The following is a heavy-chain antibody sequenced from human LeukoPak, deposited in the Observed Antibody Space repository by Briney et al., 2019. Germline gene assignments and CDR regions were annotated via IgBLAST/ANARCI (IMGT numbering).Heavy chain of an antibody. CDR1: GGSISSYY. J-gene: IGHJ4*02. V-gene: IGHV4-59*01. CDR3: ARGAKWSRGIVGAYYFDY. CDR2: IYYSGST. Sequence: PSETLSLTCTVSGGSISSYYWSWIRQPPGKGLEWIGYIYYSGSTNYNPSLKSRVTILVDTSKNQFSLKLTSVTAADTAVYYCARGAKWSRGIVGAYYFDYWGQGTLVTVSS. D-gene: IGHD1-26*01.